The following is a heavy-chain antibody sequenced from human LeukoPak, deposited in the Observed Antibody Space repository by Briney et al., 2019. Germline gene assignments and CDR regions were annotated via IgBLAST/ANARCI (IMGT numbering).Heavy chain of an antibody. Sequence: PGKPLRLSCAASGYSFRNYGTHWVRHAPGKALEWLAHMSYDGSNEYYADSVKGRFTISRDNSKKTLYLQMESLGTEDTAVYYCARGLGNWNCRLDSWGQGTLVTVSS. CDR3: ARGLGNWNCRLDS. V-gene: IGHV3-30*01. J-gene: IGHJ4*02. CDR2: MSYDGSNE. CDR1: GYSFRNYG. D-gene: IGHD1-7*01.